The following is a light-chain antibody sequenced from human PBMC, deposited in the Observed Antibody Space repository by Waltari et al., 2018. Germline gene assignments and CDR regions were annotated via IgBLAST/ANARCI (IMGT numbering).Light chain of an antibody. CDR3: MQALQTPYT. J-gene: IGKJ2*01. CDR1: QSLLHSNGYNY. Sequence: DIVMTQSPLSLPVTPGEPASISCRSSQSLLHSNGYNYFDWYLQKPGQSPQLLIYLGSNRASGVPDRFSGSASGTDFTLKISRVEAEDVGVYYCMQALQTPYTFGQGTKLEIK. V-gene: IGKV2-28*01. CDR2: LGS.